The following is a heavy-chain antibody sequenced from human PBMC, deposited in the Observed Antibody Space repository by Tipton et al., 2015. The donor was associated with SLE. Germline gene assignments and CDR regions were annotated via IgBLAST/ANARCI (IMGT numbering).Heavy chain of an antibody. V-gene: IGHV4-39*07. J-gene: IGHJ6*03. CDR3: ARCRYYCMDI. CDR1: NGSISSSPYY. CDR2: IYYSGST. Sequence: TLSLTCTVSNGSISSSPYYWGWIRQSPGKGLEWIGSIYYSGSTYYNPSLKSRVTISVDTSRNQCSLNLTSVTAADTAVYYCARCRYYCMDIWGKGTTGTVSS.